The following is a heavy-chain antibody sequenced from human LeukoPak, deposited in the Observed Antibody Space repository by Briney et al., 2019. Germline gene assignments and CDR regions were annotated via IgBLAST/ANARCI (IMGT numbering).Heavy chain of an antibody. J-gene: IGHJ4*02. Sequence: PGRSLRLSCAASGFTFRSYGMHWVRQAPGKGLEWVAVISRDGSNKYYADSAKGRFTISRDNSKNTLYLQMNSLRGEDTAVYYCAKAMYADYDSSDLWGQGTLVTVSS. CDR2: ISRDGSNK. V-gene: IGHV3-30*18. CDR1: GFTFRSYG. CDR3: AKAMYADYDSSDL. D-gene: IGHD3-22*01.